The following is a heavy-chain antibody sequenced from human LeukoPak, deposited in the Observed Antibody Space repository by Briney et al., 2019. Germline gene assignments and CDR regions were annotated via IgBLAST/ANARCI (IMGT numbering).Heavy chain of an antibody. CDR1: GYIFTHCW. J-gene: IGHJ4*02. CDR3: ARQSRDGSKTRGYYFDF. CDR2: IYPADSDT. D-gene: IGHD3-10*01. V-gene: IGHV5-51*01. Sequence: GESLKISCQVSGYIFTHCWIGWVRQMPGNGLESMGVIYPADSDTTYSPSFQGQVTISADKSINTVYLQWSNLKASDTAMYYCARQSRDGSKTRGYYFDFWGQGTLVTVSS.